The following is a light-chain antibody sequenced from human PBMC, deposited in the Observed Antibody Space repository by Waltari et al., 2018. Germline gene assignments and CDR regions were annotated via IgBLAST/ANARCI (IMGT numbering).Light chain of an antibody. CDR2: GAS. Sequence: TLSCRASQSVSSNLAWYQQKPGQAPRLLIYGASTRATGIPARFSGSGSGTEFTLTISSLQSEDFAVYYCQQYNNWPPITFGQGTRLEIK. CDR1: QSVSSN. J-gene: IGKJ5*01. V-gene: IGKV3-15*01. CDR3: QQYNNWPPIT.